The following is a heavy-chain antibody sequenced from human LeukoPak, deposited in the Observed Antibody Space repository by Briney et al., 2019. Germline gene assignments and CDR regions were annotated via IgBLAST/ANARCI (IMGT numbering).Heavy chain of an antibody. V-gene: IGHV1-46*01. CDR3: ARDREMATIEAYFDY. D-gene: IGHD5-24*01. CDR2: INPSGGST. Sequence: GASVKVSCKASGYTFTSYYMHWVRQAPGQGLEWMGIINPSGGSTSYAQKFQGRVTMTRDTSTSTVYMELSSLRSEDTAVYYCARDREMATIEAYFDYWGQGTLVTVSS. J-gene: IGHJ4*02. CDR1: GYTFTSYY.